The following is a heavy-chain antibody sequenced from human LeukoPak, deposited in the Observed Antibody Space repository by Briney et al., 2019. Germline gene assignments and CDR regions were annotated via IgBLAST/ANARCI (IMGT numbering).Heavy chain of an antibody. CDR2: IWYDASNK. V-gene: IGHV3-33*01. Sequence: GRSLTLSCTASGFTFTSYGMNWVRQAPGKGLEWVGVIWYDASNKYYADSVKGRFTISRDNSKNTLFLQMNSLRDDDTAVYYCASPEGWYYDSSGINACDIWGQGTMVTVSA. CDR1: GFTFTSYG. D-gene: IGHD3-22*01. CDR3: ASPEGWYYDSSGINACDI. J-gene: IGHJ3*02.